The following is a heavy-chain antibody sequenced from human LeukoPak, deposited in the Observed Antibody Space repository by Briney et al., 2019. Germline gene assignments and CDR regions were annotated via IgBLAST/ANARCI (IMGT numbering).Heavy chain of an antibody. D-gene: IGHD3-10*01. Sequence: GGSLRLSCAASGFTFDDYAMHWVRPPPGKGLEWVSLISWDGDNTYYADSVKGRFTISRDNSKNSLYLQMNSLRAEDTALYYCARVYYYGSGSYYGLFDIWGQGTMVTVSS. J-gene: IGHJ3*02. CDR1: GFTFDDYA. V-gene: IGHV3-43D*03. CDR3: ARVYYYGSGSYYGLFDI. CDR2: ISWDGDNT.